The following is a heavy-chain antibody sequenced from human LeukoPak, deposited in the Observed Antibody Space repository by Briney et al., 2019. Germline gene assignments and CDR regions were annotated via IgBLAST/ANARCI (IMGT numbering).Heavy chain of an antibody. CDR3: ARQEVRGVLYYYYYMDV. J-gene: IGHJ6*03. V-gene: IGHV4-59*08. CDR2: IYYSGST. Sequence: SETLSLTCTVSGGSISSYYWSWIRQPPGKGLEWIGYIYYSGSTNYNPSLKSRVTISVDTSKNQFSLKLSSVTAADTAVYYCARQEVRGVLYYYYYMDVWGKGTTATVSS. CDR1: GGSISSYY. D-gene: IGHD3-10*01.